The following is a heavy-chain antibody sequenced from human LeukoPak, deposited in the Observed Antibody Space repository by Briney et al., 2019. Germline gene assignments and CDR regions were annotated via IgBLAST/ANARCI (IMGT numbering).Heavy chain of an antibody. J-gene: IGHJ6*03. V-gene: IGHV3-7*01. Sequence: GSLRLSCAASGFTFSSYWMSWVRQAPGKGLEWVANIKQDGSEKYYVDSVKGRFIISRDNAKKLLYLQMNSLRAEDTAVYYCAREAYDDFWSGSWRYYYYMDVWGKGTTVTVSS. CDR2: IKQDGSEK. D-gene: IGHD3-3*01. CDR1: GFTFSSYW. CDR3: AREAYDDFWSGSWRYYYYMDV.